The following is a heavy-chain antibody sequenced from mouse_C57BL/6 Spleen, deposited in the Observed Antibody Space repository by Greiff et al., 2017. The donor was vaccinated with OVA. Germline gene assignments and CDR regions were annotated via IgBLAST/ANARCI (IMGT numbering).Heavy chain of an antibody. CDR3: AKTTVVARDGYAMDY. CDR1: GYTFTDYN. Sequence: EVQLQQSGPELVKPGASVKIPCKASGYTFTDYNMDWVKQSHGKSLEWIGDINPNNGGTIYNQKFKGKATLTVDKSSSTAYMELRSLTSEDTAVYYCAKTTVVARDGYAMDYWGQGTSVTVSS. V-gene: IGHV1-18*01. CDR2: INPNNGGT. J-gene: IGHJ4*01. D-gene: IGHD1-1*01.